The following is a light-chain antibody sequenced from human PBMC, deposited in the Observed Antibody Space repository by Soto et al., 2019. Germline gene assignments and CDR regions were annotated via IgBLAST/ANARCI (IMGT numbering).Light chain of an antibody. Sequence: AIRMTQSPSSLSASTGDRVTITCRASQGISSYLAWYRQKPGKAPKLLIYAASTLQSGVPSRFSGSGSGTDFTLTISCLQSEDFATYYCQQYYSYPHTFGPGTKVDIK. J-gene: IGKJ3*01. CDR2: AAS. V-gene: IGKV1-8*01. CDR3: QQYYSYPHT. CDR1: QGISSY.